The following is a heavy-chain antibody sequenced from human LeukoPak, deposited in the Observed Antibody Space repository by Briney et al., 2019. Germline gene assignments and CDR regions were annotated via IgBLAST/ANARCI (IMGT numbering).Heavy chain of an antibody. CDR2: IYTSGST. J-gene: IGHJ4*02. D-gene: IGHD2-15*01. Sequence: SETLSLTCTVSGGSISSGSYYWSWIRQPAGKGLEWIGRIYTSGSTNYNPSLKSRVTISADTSKNQFSLKLSSVTAADTAVYYCTREGSLGSWGQGTLVTVSS. V-gene: IGHV4-61*02. CDR3: TREGSLGS. CDR1: GGSISSGSYY.